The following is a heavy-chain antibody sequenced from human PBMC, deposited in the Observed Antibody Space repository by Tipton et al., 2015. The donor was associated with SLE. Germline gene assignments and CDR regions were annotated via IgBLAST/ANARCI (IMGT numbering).Heavy chain of an antibody. Sequence: SLTCTVSGGSISSYYWSWIRQPPGKGLEWIGYRYYSANTNYNASLKSRVTISVDTSKNQFSLKLSSVTAADTAVYYCARRTGTGEWERQDYWGQGTLVTVSS. J-gene: IGHJ4*02. CDR1: GGSISSYY. D-gene: IGHD1-26*01. CDR2: RYYSANT. V-gene: IGHV4-59*01. CDR3: ARRTGTGEWERQDY.